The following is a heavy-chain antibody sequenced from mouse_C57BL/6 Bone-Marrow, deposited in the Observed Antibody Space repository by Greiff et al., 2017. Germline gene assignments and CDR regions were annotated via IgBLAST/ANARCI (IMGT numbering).Heavy chain of an antibody. V-gene: IGHV6-6*01. CDR3: LPGGLAY. D-gene: IGHD2-10*01. CDR1: GFTFSDAW. Sequence: EVLLVESGGGLVQPGGSMKLSCAASGFTFSDAWMDWVRQSPEKGLEWVAEIRNKANNPATYYAESVKGRFTISRDDSKSSVYLQMNSLRAEDSGIYYCLPGGLAYWGQGTLVTVSA. CDR2: IRNKANNPAT. J-gene: IGHJ3*01.